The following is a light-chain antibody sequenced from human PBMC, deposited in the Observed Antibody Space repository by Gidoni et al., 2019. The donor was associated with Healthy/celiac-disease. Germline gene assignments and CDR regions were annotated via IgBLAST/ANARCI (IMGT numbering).Light chain of an antibody. CDR2: GAS. J-gene: IGKJ2*01. V-gene: IGKV3-15*01. Sequence: EIVMTQSPATLSVSPGERATLSCRASQSVSSNLAWYQQKPGQAPRLLIYGASTRATGMPARFSGSGSGTEFTLTISSLQSEEFAGYYCQQYNNWPPSYTFGQGTKLEIK. CDR1: QSVSSN. CDR3: QQYNNWPPSYT.